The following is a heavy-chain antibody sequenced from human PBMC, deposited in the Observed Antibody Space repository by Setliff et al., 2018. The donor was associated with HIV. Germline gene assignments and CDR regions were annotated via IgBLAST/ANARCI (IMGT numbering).Heavy chain of an antibody. J-gene: IGHJ4*02. D-gene: IGHD6-13*01. CDR3: VSSRSDFDY. Sequence: GGSLRLSCAASGFTFNTYWMHWVRQAPGKGLVWVSHSNSDGSSTNYADSVEGRFTISRDDAKNTLYLQMSSLRAEDTAVYYCVSSRSDFDYWGQGTLVTV. CDR2: SNSDGSST. CDR1: GFTFNTYW. V-gene: IGHV3-74*01.